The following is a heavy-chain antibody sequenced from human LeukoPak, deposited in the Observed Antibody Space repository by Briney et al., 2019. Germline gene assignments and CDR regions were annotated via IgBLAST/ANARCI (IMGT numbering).Heavy chain of an antibody. CDR1: GFTFSSYS. CDR3: ANLDPSLIYYYYMDV. V-gene: IGHV3-21*01. J-gene: IGHJ6*03. Sequence: GGSLRLSCTASGFTFSSYSMNWVRQAPGKGLEWVSSIASRSSYIYYADSVKGRFTISRDNAKNSLYLQMNSLRAEDTAVYYCANLDPSLIYYYYMDVWGIGTTVTVSS. D-gene: IGHD3-16*01. CDR2: IASRSSYI.